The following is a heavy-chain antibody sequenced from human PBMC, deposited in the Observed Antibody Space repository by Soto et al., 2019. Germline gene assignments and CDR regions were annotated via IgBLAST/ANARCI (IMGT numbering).Heavy chain of an antibody. J-gene: IGHJ4*02. Sequence: GASVKVSCKASGYTFTGYYMHWVRQAPGQGLEWMGWINPNSGGTNYAQKFQGRVTMTRDTSISTAYMELSRLRSDDTAVYYCARSPAYTPIGLDYWGQGTLVTVSS. CDR1: GYTFTGYY. CDR3: ARSPAYTPIGLDY. CDR2: INPNSGGT. D-gene: IGHD1-20*01. V-gene: IGHV1-2*02.